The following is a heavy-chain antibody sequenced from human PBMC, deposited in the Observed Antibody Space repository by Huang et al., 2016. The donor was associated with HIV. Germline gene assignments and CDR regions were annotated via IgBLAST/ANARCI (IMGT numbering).Heavy chain of an antibody. CDR3: VTPRMGATGLGC. CDR1: GFILSNAW. V-gene: IGHV3-15*01. J-gene: IGHJ4*02. CDR2: IKSKTNGETK. Sequence: EVQLVESGGGLVQPGGSFRLSCAASGFILSNAWMSWVRQAPGKGLEWVGRIKSKTNGETKDYAAPVKGRFNISRDDSKNTLYLQMSSLKIEDTAVYYCVTPRMGATGLGCWGQGTLVTVSS. D-gene: IGHD1-26*01.